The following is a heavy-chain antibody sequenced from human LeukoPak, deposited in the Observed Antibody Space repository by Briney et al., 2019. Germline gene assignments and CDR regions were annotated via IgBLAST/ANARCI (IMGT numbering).Heavy chain of an antibody. CDR1: GGPINSGNG. D-gene: IGHD3-22*01. J-gene: IGHJ4*02. CDR3: ARAPYYDSSGYHSAYFEY. CDR2: ICHSATT. Sequence: SETLSLTCGVSGGPINSGNGWSWVRQPPGKGLEWIGEICHSATTNYNPSLKSRVTISVDKSKNHFSLKLSSVTAADTAVYYCARAPYYDSSGYHSAYFEYWGQGTLVTVSS. V-gene: IGHV4-4*02.